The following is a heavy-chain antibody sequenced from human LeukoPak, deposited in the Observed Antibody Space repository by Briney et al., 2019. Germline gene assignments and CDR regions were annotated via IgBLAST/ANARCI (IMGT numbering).Heavy chain of an antibody. CDR1: GYTFTHSY. CDR3: ARDGRLTIFVRGIITEGSPPKN. CDR2: INPKTGGT. Sequence: ASVTVSCKASGYTFTHSYMHWVRQAPGQGLEWMGWINPKTGGTNYAQRFQRRVTMTSDTSIRPAYMELNSLRSDDTAVYYCARDGRLTIFVRGIITEGSPPKNWGQGTLVTVSS. J-gene: IGHJ4*02. V-gene: IGHV1-2*02. D-gene: IGHD3-10*01.